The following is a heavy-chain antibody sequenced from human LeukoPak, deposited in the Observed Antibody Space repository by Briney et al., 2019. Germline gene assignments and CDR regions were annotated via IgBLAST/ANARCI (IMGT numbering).Heavy chain of an antibody. CDR2: INAGNGNT. CDR1: GYTFTSYA. D-gene: IGHD3-9*01. Sequence: GASVNVSCKASGYTFTSYAMHWVRQAPGQRLEWMGWINAGNGNTKYSQKFQGRVTITRDTSASTAYMELSSLRSEDTAVYYCARKGILTEFDYWGQGTLVTVSS. J-gene: IGHJ4*02. V-gene: IGHV1-3*01. CDR3: ARKGILTEFDY.